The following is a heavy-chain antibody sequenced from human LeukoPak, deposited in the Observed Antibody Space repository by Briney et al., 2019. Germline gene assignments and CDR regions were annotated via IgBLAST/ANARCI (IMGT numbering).Heavy chain of an antibody. CDR3: AKVTMVRGVSWYFDL. D-gene: IGHD3-10*01. V-gene: IGHV3-53*01. Sequence: GGSLRLSCAVSGFTVRSNYMSWVRQAPGKGLEWVSVIYSGGNTYYADSVKGRFTISRDNSENTLYLQMNSLRVEDTAVYYCAKVTMVRGVSWYFDLWGRGTLVTVSS. CDR1: GFTVRSNY. CDR2: IYSGGNT. J-gene: IGHJ2*01.